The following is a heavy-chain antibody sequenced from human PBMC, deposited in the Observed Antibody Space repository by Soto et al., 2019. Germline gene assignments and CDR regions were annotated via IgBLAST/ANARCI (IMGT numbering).Heavy chain of an antibody. V-gene: IGHV3-21*01. D-gene: IGHD3-3*01. CDR2: VSSSSSYI. Sequence: VSLRLSCAASGFTFSSYNMNWVRQAPGKGLEWVSSVSSSSSYIYYADSVKGRFTISRDNAKNSLYLQMNILRPEDTAVYYCAKVYDFWSEYSYHGMDVWGQGTTVTVSS. CDR1: GFTFSSYN. CDR3: AKVYDFWSEYSYHGMDV. J-gene: IGHJ6*02.